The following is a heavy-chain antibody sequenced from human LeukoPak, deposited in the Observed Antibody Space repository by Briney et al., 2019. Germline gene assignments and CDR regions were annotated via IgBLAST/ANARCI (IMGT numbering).Heavy chain of an antibody. J-gene: IGHJ5*02. D-gene: IGHD6-13*01. Sequence: GASVKVSCKASGYTFTSYGISWVRQAPGQGLEWMGWISAYNGNTNYAQKLQGRVTMTTDKSTGTAYMELSSLRSEDTAVYYCARDSHSSSWYVVRWFDPWGQGTLVTVSS. CDR2: ISAYNGNT. CDR3: ARDSHSSSWYVVRWFDP. V-gene: IGHV1-18*01. CDR1: GYTFTSYG.